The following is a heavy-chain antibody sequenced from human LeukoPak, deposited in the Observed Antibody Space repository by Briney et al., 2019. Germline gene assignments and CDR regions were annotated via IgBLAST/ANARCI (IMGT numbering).Heavy chain of an antibody. J-gene: IGHJ4*02. CDR3: ARPTGGIVVVPAALPPDY. Sequence: GESLQISCQGSGYSFTSYWIGWVRQLPGKGLEWMGIIYPGDSDTRYSPSFQGQVTISADKSISTAYLQWSSLKASDTAMYYCARPTGGIVVVPAALPPDYWGQGTLVTVSS. CDR1: GYSFTSYW. D-gene: IGHD2-2*02. V-gene: IGHV5-51*01. CDR2: IYPGDSDT.